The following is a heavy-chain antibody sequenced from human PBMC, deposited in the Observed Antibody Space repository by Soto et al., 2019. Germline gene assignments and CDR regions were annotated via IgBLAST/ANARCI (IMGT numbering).Heavy chain of an antibody. CDR2: INPSGGRT. V-gene: IGHV1-46*01. CDR3: ARYAVSRFFELPGPSTAGLVD. CDR1: GYTFTSYY. J-gene: IGHJ4*02. D-gene: IGHD3-3*01. Sequence: ASVKVSCKASGYTFTSYYMHWVRQAPGQGLEWMGVINPSGGRTSYAQKFQGRVTMTRDKSTSTVYMELSSLRSEDGAGYYCARYAVSRFFELPGPSTAGLVDWGQGTLVTVSS.